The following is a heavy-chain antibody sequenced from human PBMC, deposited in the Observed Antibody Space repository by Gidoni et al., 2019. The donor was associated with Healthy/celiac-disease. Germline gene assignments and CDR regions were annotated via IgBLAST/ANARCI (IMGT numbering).Heavy chain of an antibody. CDR3: ARETKYYDFWTETTGYYYMDV. J-gene: IGHJ6*03. Sequence: WSWIRQPAGKGLEWIGRIYTSGSTNYNPSLKSRVTISVDTSKKQFSLKLSSVTAADTAVYYCARETKYYDFWTETTGYYYMDVWGKGTTVTVSS. D-gene: IGHD3-3*01. CDR2: IYTSGST. V-gene: IGHV4-61*02.